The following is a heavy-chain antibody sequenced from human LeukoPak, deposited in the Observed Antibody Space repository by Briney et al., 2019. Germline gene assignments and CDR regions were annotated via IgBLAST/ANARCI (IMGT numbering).Heavy chain of an antibody. J-gene: IGHJ1*01. V-gene: IGHV4-4*07. CDR1: GASISSSY. D-gene: IGHD3-22*01. Sequence: SQTQSLTCTVSGASISSSYCTWIRQSAGEGLEWIGRMSSGGSSTYNPSFKGRVTMSLDTSKRQFSLNLSSVTAADTAVYYCARDQTYYVSSGYYYVTYLQHWGQGILVTVSS. CDR3: ARDQTYYVSSGYYYVTYLQH. CDR2: MSSGGSS.